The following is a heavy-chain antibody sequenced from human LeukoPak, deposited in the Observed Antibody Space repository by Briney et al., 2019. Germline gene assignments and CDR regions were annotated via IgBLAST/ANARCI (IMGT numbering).Heavy chain of an antibody. Sequence: PGRSLRLSCAASGFTFSTYWMHWVRQAPGKGLVWVSHINTDGSHTNYADSVKGRFTISRDNAKNTLYLQMNSLRAEDTAVYYCARFTAARPVYWGQGALVTVSS. D-gene: IGHD6-6*01. J-gene: IGHJ4*02. V-gene: IGHV3-74*01. CDR3: ARFTAARPVY. CDR1: GFTFSTYW. CDR2: INTDGSHT.